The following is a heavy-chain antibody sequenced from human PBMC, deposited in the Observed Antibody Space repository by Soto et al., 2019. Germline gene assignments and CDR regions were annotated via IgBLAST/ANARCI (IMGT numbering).Heavy chain of an antibody. Sequence: SETLSLTCTVSGGSISSGGYYWSWIRQHPGKGLEWIGYIFYSGSTYYNPSFKSRVTISVDTSKNQFSLKLSSVTAADTAVYYCARVVRWTGWGDYYYYMDVWGKGTTVTVSS. V-gene: IGHV4-31*03. CDR1: GGSISSGGYY. D-gene: IGHD6-19*01. J-gene: IGHJ6*03. CDR3: ARVVRWTGWGDYYYYMDV. CDR2: IFYSGST.